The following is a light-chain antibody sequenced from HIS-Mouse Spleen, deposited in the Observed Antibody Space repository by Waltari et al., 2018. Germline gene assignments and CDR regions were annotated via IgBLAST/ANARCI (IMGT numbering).Light chain of an antibody. J-gene: IGLJ2*01. CDR3: YSTDSSGNHRV. CDR2: EDS. Sequence: VSPGQTARITCSGDALPKKYAYWYQQKSGQAPVLVIYEDSKRPSGIPERFSGSISGTMATLTISGAQVEDEADYYCYSTDSSGNHRVFGGGTKLTVL. V-gene: IGLV3-10*01. CDR1: ALPKKY.